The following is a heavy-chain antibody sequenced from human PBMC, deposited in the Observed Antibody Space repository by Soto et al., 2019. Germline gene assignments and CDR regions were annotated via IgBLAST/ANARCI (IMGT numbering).Heavy chain of an antibody. V-gene: IGHV1-18*01. J-gene: IGHJ6*02. CDR1: GYTFTRYG. CDR3: ARDGWFGELLSYYYYYYGMDV. D-gene: IGHD3-10*01. CDR2: ISAYNGNT. Sequence: ASVKVSCKASGYTFTRYGISWVRQAPGQGLEWMGWISAYNGNTNYAQKLQGRVTMTTDTSTSTAYMELRSLRSDDTAVYYCARDGWFGELLSYYYYYYGMDVWGQGTTVTVSS.